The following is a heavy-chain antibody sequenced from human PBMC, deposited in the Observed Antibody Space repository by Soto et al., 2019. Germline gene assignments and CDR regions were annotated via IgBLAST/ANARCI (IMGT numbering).Heavy chain of an antibody. J-gene: IGHJ6*03. CDR3: ARKLCSGGYYYYYMDV. D-gene: IGHD2-15*01. CDR1: GGSISSSSYY. CDR2: IYYSGST. V-gene: IGHV4-39*01. Sequence: SETLSLTCTVSGGSISSSSYYWGWIRQPPGKGLEWIGSIYYSGSTYYNPSLKSRVTISVDTSKNQFSLKLSSVTAADTAVYYCARKLCSGGYYYYYMDVWGKGTTVTVSS.